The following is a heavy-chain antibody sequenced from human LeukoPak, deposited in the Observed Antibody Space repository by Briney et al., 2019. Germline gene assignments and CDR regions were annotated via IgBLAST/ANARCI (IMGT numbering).Heavy chain of an antibody. V-gene: IGHV4-59*01. J-gene: IGHJ4*02. CDR2: IYYSGST. CDR3: ARGPRYYGSD. CDR1: GGSISSYY. D-gene: IGHD3-10*01. Sequence: SETLSLTCTVSGGSISSYYWSWIRQSPGKGLEWIGYIYYSGSTNYNPSLKSRVTISVDTSKNQFSLKLSSVTAADTAVYYCARGPRYYGSDWGQGTLVTVSS.